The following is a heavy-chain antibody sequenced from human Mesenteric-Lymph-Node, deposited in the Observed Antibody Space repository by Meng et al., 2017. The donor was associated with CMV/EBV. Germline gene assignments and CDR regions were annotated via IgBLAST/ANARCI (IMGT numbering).Heavy chain of an antibody. CDR1: GFTFSNYG. J-gene: IGHJ4*02. V-gene: IGHV3-30*02. D-gene: IGHD6-6*01. CDR3: AKDLGSSAAYYFDY. Sequence: GESLKISCAASGFTFSNYGMHWVRQAPGKGLEWVAFIRYDGSNKYYADSVKGRFTISRDNSKNTLYLQMNSLRAEDTAVYYCAKDLGSSAAYYFDYWGQGTLVTVSS. CDR2: IRYDGSNK.